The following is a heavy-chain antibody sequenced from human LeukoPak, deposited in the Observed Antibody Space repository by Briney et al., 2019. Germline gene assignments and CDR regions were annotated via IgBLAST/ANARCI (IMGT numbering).Heavy chain of an antibody. V-gene: IGHV1-24*01. D-gene: IGHD1-14*01. CDR2: FDPEDGET. CDR3: ATEGGGNRNWFDP. Sequence: ASVKVSCKVSGYTLTELSMHWVRQAPGKGLEWMGGFDPEDGETIYAQKFQGRVTVTEDTSTDTAYMELSSLRSEDTAVYYCATEGGGNRNWFDPWGQGTLVTVSS. CDR1: GYTLTELS. J-gene: IGHJ5*02.